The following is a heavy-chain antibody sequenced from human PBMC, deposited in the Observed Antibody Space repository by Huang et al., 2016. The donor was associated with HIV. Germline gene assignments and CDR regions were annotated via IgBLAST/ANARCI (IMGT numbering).Heavy chain of an antibody. CDR2: IYPRDSET. D-gene: IGHD5-18*01. CDR3: ARQVDGFRSHFDF. J-gene: IGHJ4*02. Sequence: EVLLVQSGAELKEPGESLKISCKDSGYGFSSYWIGWVRQKPGKVLEWVGIIYPRDSETKYSPSFDGQVTISADKSTRTAYLQWESLKAPDTAIYFCARQVDGFRSHFDFWGQGTLVSVSS. CDR1: GYGFSSYW. V-gene: IGHV5-51*01.